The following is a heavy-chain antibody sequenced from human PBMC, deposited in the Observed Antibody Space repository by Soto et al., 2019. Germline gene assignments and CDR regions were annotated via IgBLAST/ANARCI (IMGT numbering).Heavy chain of an antibody. CDR3: ARNGQQLEYYYGMDV. V-gene: IGHV3-11*06. Sequence: PGGSLRLSCAASGFTFSDYYMSWIRQAPGKGLEWVSYISSSSSYTNYADSVKGRFTISRDNAKNSLYLQMNSLRAEDTAVYYCARNGQQLEYYYGMDVWGQGTTVTVSS. J-gene: IGHJ6*02. CDR2: ISSSSSYT. D-gene: IGHD6-13*01. CDR1: GFTFSDYY.